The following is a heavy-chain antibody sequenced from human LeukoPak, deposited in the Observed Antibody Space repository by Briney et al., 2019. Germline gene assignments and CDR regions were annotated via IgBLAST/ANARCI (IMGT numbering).Heavy chain of an antibody. D-gene: IGHD1-7*01. CDR3: ARGRNYVSDYYSDV. V-gene: IGHV4-34*01. CDR2: ISHEGDS. CDR1: GVSLRGYY. J-gene: IGHJ6*03. Sequence: KSSETLSLTCAVYGVSLRGYYWSWIRQSPEKGLEWIGEISHEGDSIYNPSLKSRLTLSVDMSKNQFSLKLRSVTAADTAVYYCARGRNYVSDYYSDVWGKGTTVIVSS.